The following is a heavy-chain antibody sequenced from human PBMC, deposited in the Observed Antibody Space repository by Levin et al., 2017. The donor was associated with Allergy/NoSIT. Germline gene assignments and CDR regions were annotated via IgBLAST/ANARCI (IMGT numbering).Heavy chain of an antibody. CDR3: ARGGSGSHRGYFDY. CDR1: GFTVSSNY. V-gene: IGHV3-53*01. CDR2: IYSGGST. D-gene: IGHD1-26*01. Sequence: GESLKISCAASGFTVSSNYMSWVRQAPGKGLEWVSVIYSGGSTYYADSVKGRFTISRDNSKNTLYLQMNSLRAEDTAVYYCARGGSGSHRGYFDYWGQGTLVTVSS. J-gene: IGHJ4*02.